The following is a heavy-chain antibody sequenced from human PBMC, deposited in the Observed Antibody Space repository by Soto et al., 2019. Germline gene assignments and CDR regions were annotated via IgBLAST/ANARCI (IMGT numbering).Heavy chain of an antibody. CDR1: GGSFSRHY. CDR2: IYYAGST. J-gene: IGHJ5*02. CDR3: ARLGKYYQSLEP. V-gene: IGHV4-59*08. Sequence: SDTLSRTCTVSGGSFSRHYWSWIRQLPGKGLEWVGYIYYAGSTSYNPSLRGRVTISLETSKSQFSLRLSPVTAADAAVYYCARLGKYYQSLEPWGPGNLGTVSS. D-gene: IGHD2-2*01.